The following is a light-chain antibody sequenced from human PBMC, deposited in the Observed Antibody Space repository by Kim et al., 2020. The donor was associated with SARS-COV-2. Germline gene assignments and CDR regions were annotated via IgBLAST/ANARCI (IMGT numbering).Light chain of an antibody. CDR3: ASWDDSLSGFVV. J-gene: IGLJ2*01. CDR1: SSNIGNNF. CDR2: KNH. V-gene: IGLV1-47*01. Sequence: QSVLSQAPSASGTPGQRVTISCSGSSSNIGNNFVYWYHQIPGTAPKVLIYKNHRRPSGVPDRFSGSKSGTSASLAISGLRSEDEGDYYCASWDDSLSGFVVFGGGTQLTVL.